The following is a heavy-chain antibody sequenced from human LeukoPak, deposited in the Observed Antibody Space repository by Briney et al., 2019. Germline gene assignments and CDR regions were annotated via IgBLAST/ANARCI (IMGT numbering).Heavy chain of an antibody. J-gene: IGHJ4*02. CDR2: INHSGSS. Sequence: NPSETLSLTCAVYGGSLSGYYWTWLRQPPGKGLEWLGEINHSGSSNYGPSLKGRVTISVDTSKSQFSLRMRSVTAADTAVYYCARARGTEAIDYWGQGTLVTVSS. D-gene: IGHD6-25*01. V-gene: IGHV4-34*01. CDR1: GGSLSGYY. CDR3: ARARGTEAIDY.